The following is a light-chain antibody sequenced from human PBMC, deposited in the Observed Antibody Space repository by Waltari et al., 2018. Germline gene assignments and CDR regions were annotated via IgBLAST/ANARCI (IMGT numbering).Light chain of an antibody. J-gene: IGLJ2*01. V-gene: IGLV2-14*01. CDR2: EVS. Sequence: QSALTQPASASGSPGQSFTIPCTGTSIDVSSWYQQHPGKAPKLMIYEVSNRPSGVSNRFSGSKSGNTASLTISGLQAEDEADYYCSSYTSSSTVFGGGTKLTVL. CDR3: SSYTSSSTV. CDR1: SIDVS.